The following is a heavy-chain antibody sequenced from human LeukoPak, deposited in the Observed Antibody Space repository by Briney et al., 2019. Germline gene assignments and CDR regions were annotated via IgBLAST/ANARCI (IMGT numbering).Heavy chain of an antibody. CDR2: ISRSGGNA. J-gene: IGHJ4*02. Sequence: GGSLRLSCAASGLTFTNYAMTWVRQAPGRGLEWVSSISRSGGNAYYAKSVDGRFTVSRDSSRDTLFLQMNSLRAEDTAVYYCARDVEVCRVGACYWTTFDCWGQGALVTVSS. CDR3: ARDVEVCRVGACYWTTFDC. D-gene: IGHD2-21*02. CDR1: GLTFTNYA. V-gene: IGHV3-23*01.